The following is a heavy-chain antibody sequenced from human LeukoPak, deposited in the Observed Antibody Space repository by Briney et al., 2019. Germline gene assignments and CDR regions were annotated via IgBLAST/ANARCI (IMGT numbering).Heavy chain of an antibody. D-gene: IGHD3-10*01. J-gene: IGHJ4*02. V-gene: IGHV3-53*01. CDR3: AREVHFGEFDY. CDR1: GFTVSSNY. CDR2: IYSGGST. Sequence: QLGGSLRLSCAASGFTVSSNYMSWVRQAPGKGLEWVSVIYSGGSTYYADSVKGRFTISRDNSKNTLYLQMNSLRAEDTVVYYCAREVHFGEFDYWGQGTLVTVSS.